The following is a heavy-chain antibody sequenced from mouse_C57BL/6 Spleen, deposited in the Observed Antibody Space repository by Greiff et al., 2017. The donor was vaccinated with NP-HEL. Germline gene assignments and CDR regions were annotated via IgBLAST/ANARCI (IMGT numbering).Heavy chain of an antibody. CDR3: ARREAYDYDGCDY. Sequence: EVQRVESGGDLVKPGGSLKLSCAASGFTFSSYGMSWVRQTPDKRLEWVATISSGGSYTYYPDSVKGRFTISRDNAKNTLYLQMSSLKSEDTARYYCARREAYDYDGCDYWGQGTTLTVSS. D-gene: IGHD2-4*01. J-gene: IGHJ2*01. V-gene: IGHV5-6*01. CDR2: ISSGGSYT. CDR1: GFTFSSYG.